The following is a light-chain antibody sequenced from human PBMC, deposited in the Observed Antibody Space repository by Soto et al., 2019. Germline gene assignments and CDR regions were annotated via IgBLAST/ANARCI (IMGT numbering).Light chain of an antibody. CDR2: GAS. Sequence: EIVLTQSPGTLSLSPGKRATLSFRASQSISSSYLAWYQQRPGQAPRLLIYGASSRATGIPDRFSGSGPGTEFTLTISRLEPEDFAVYYCQQYGSSSWTFGQGTKVDIK. CDR3: QQYGSSSWT. CDR1: QSISSSY. J-gene: IGKJ1*01. V-gene: IGKV3-20*01.